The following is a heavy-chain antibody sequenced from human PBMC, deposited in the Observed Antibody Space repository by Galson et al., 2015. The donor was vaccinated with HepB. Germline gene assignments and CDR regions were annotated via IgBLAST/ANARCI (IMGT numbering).Heavy chain of an antibody. Sequence: ETLSLTCSVSGGSITPYYWSWIRQPPGKGLEWIGYLYNSGSTYYNPSLKSRVSISVDPSKNQFSLKLSSVTAADTAVYYCAREVPSLERRGFDHWDQGNLVTVSS. CDR1: GGSITPYY. D-gene: IGHD1-1*01. J-gene: IGHJ4*02. CDR3: AREVPSLERRGFDH. CDR2: LYNSGST. V-gene: IGHV4-59*01.